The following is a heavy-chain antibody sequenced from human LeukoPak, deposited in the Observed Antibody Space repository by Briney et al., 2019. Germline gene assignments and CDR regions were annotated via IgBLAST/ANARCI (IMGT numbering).Heavy chain of an antibody. J-gene: IGHJ4*02. Sequence: GGSLRLSCAASGFTVSTSYMTWVRQAPGKGLEWVGFIRSKVYGGTTEYAASVKGRFIISRDDSKSIAYLQMNSLKTEDTAVYYCTRDYGGFDYWGQGTLVTVSS. CDR3: TRDYGGFDY. CDR2: IRSKVYGGTT. CDR1: GFTVSTSY. D-gene: IGHD4-23*01. V-gene: IGHV3-49*04.